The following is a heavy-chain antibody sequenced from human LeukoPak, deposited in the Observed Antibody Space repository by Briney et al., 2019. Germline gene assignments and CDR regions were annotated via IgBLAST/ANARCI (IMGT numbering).Heavy chain of an antibody. CDR1: GFTFSSYG. CDR3: AGTVGAGEGDDY. V-gene: IGHV3-30*02. CDR2: IRYDGGNK. Sequence: GGSLRLSCAASGFTFSSYGMHWVRQAPGKGLERVSFIRYDGGNKYYADSVKGRFTISRDNSKNTLYLQMNSLRAEDTAVYYCAGTVGAGEGDDYWGQGTLVTISS. D-gene: IGHD1-26*01. J-gene: IGHJ4*02.